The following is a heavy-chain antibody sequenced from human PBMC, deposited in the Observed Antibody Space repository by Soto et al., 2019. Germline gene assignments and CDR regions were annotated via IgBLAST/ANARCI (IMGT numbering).Heavy chain of an antibody. V-gene: IGHV3-23*01. CDR3: AYSSTPFDY. D-gene: IGHD6-13*01. CDR1: GFTFSSYA. J-gene: IGHJ4*02. Sequence: EVQLLESGGGLVQPGGSLRLSCAASGFTFSSYAMSWVRQAPGKGLEWVSAISGSGGSTYYADSVKGRFTISRDNSKNTMYRQRNSLGAEDTGVYHCAYSSTPFDYWGQGTRGTVSS. CDR2: ISGSGGST.